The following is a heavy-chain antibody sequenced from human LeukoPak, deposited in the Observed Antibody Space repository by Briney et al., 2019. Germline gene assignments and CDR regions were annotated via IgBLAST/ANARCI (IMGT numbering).Heavy chain of an antibody. D-gene: IGHD6-6*01. CDR3: SRGVGSSSSHWFDT. J-gene: IGHJ5*02. CDR2: MNPNSDNT. Sequence: ASVKVSCKASGYTFTSYDINWERQATGQGLEWMGWMNPNSDNTGYAQKFQGRVTMTRNTSISTAYMELRSVRSEDRGVYYCSRGVGSSSSHWFDTWGQGTVVSVSS. CDR1: GYTFTSYD. V-gene: IGHV1-8*01.